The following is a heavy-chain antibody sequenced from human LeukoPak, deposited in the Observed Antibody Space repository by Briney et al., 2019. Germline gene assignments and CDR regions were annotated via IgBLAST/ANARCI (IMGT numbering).Heavy chain of an antibody. V-gene: IGHV4-38-2*02. Sequence: SETLSLTCTVSGYSISSGYYWGWIRQPPGKGLEWIGSIYHSGSTYYNPSLKSRVTISVDTSKNQFSLKLSSVTAADTAVYYCAREVSSGWYFDYWGQGTLVTVSS. CDR3: AREVSSGWYFDY. J-gene: IGHJ4*02. CDR1: GYSISSGYY. D-gene: IGHD6-19*01. CDR2: IYHSGST.